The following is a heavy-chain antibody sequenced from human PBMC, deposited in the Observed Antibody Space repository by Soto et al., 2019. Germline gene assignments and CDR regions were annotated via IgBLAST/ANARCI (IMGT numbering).Heavy chain of an antibody. CDR2: IYYSGST. D-gene: IGHD2-15*01. CDR3: ARVAGLQFILDY. V-gene: IGHV4-31*03. CDR1: GGSISSGGYY. J-gene: IGHJ4*02. Sequence: PSETLSLTCTVSGGSISSGGYYWSWIRQHPGKGLEWIGYIYYSGSTYYNPSLKSRVTISVDTSKKQFSLKLSSVTAADTAVYYCARVAGLQFILDYWGQGTLVTVSS.